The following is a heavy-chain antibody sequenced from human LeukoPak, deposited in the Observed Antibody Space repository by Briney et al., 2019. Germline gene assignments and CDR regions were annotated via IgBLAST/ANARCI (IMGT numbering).Heavy chain of an antibody. Sequence: GGSLRLSCAASGFTFSSYWMSWVRQAPGKGLEWVANIKQDGSEKYYVDSVKGRFTISRDNAKNSLYLQMNSLRAEDTAVYYCARERITMVRGVISRVFDYWGQGTLVTVSS. V-gene: IGHV3-7*03. CDR1: GFTFSSYW. D-gene: IGHD3-10*01. CDR3: ARERITMVRGVISRVFDY. J-gene: IGHJ4*02. CDR2: IKQDGSEK.